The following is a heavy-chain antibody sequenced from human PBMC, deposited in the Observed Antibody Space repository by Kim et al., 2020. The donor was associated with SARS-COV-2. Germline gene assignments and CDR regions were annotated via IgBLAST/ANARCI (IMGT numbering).Heavy chain of an antibody. V-gene: IGHV4-4*07. Sequence: NYNPSLKSRVAMSLDTSKSQFSLKLKSVIAADTAVYYCAREYYDSGTLYVVWGQGTLVTVSP. D-gene: IGHD3-10*01. CDR3: AREYYDSGTLYVV. J-gene: IGHJ4*02.